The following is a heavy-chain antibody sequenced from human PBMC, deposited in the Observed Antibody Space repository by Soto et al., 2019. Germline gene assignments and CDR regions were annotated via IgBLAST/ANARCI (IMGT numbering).Heavy chain of an antibody. CDR1: DFDFSSYG. D-gene: IGHD3-10*01. CDR3: ARDSGWPILNFDN. V-gene: IGHV3-30*03. Sequence: GGSLRLSCAASDFDFSSYGIHWVRQAPGKGLEWVAASSYDVRETFYADSAKGRFIVSKEMSKHTAFLQMNALRHEDTAVYFFARDSGWPILNFDNWGQGTPVTVSS. J-gene: IGHJ4*02. CDR2: SSYDVRET.